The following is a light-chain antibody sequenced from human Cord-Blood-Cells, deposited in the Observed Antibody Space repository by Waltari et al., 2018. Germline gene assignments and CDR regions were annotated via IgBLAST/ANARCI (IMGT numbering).Light chain of an antibody. CDR3: QSYDSSLSGSV. J-gene: IGLJ3*02. CDR2: GNS. V-gene: IGLV1-40*01. CDR1: SSNIGAGYD. Sequence: QSVLTQPPSVSGATGQRVTISCTGSSSNIGAGYDVHWYQQLPGTAPKLLIYGNSNRPSGVPDLFSGSKSGTSAALAITGLQAEDEADYYCQSYDSSLSGSVFGGGTKLTVL.